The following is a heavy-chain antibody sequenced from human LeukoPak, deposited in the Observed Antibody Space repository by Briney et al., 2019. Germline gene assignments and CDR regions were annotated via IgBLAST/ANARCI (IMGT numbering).Heavy chain of an antibody. CDR2: IYYSGST. V-gene: IGHV4-39*07. J-gene: IGHJ4*02. CDR3: ARVGPAAISY. CDR1: GGSISSSSYY. D-gene: IGHD2-2*02. Sequence: PSETLSLTCTVSGGSISSSSYYWGWIRQPPGKGLEWIGSIYYSGSTNYNPSLKSRVTISVDTSKDQFSLKLSSVTAADTAVYYCARVGPAAISYWGQGTLVTVSS.